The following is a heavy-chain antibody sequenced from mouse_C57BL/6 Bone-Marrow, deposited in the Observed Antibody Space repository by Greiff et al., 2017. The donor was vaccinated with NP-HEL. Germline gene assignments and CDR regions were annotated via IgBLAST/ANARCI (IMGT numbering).Heavy chain of an antibody. J-gene: IGHJ4*01. CDR3: TTGGSSPYAMDY. Sequence: EVQLQQSGAELVRPGASVKLSCTVSGFNIKDDYMHWVKQRPEQGLEWIVFLSPSTCDPASASTFQVPATIPADTSSNTAYLQLSSLTSEDTAVYYCTTGGSSPYAMDYWGQGTSVTVSS. D-gene: IGHD1-1*01. V-gene: IGHV14-4*01. CDR2: LSPSTCDP. CDR1: GFNIKDDY.